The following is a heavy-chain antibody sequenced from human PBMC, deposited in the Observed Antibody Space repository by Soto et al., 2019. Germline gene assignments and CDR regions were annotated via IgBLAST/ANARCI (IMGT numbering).Heavy chain of an antibody. CDR3: ARDAAHPHYGMDV. CDR2: INPNSGGT. V-gene: IGHV1-2*04. CDR1: GYTFTGYY. J-gene: IGHJ6*02. Sequence: ASVKVSCKASGYTFTGYYMHWVRQAPGQGLEWMGWINPNSGGTNYAQKFQGWVTMTRDTSISTAYMELSRLRSDDTAVYYCARDAAHPHYGMDVWGQGTTVTVSS.